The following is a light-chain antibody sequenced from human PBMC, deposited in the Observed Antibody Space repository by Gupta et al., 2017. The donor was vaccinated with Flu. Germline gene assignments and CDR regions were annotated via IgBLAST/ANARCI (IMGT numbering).Light chain of an antibody. CDR1: QSLNHF. Sequence: EVVLTQSPGTVSLSPGERVNLSCRASQSLNHFLAWYQQKPGQAPRLLLYGVTRRATGISERFSGSGSGTDFTLTINRLEPEDFAVYYCQQDGNSPLTFGGGTKVEI. J-gene: IGKJ4*01. CDR3: QQDGNSPLT. V-gene: IGKV3-20*01. CDR2: GVT.